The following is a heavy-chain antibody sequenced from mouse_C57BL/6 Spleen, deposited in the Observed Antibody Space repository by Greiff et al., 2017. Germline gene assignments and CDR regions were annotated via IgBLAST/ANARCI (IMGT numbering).Heavy chain of an antibody. J-gene: IGHJ2*01. Sequence: QVQLQQSGAELAKPGASVKLSCKASGYTFTSYWMHWVKQRPGQGLEWIGYINPSSGYTKYNQKFKDKATLTADKSSSTAYMQLSSLTYYDSAVYYCARGLFFTTVVATKLDYWGQGTTLTVSS. CDR1: GYTFTSYW. V-gene: IGHV1-7*01. CDR2: INPSSGYT. CDR3: ARGLFFTTVVATKLDY. D-gene: IGHD1-1*01.